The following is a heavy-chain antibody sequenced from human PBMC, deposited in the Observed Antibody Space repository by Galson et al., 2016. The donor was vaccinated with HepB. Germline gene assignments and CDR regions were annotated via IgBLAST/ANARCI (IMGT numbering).Heavy chain of an antibody. Sequence: SLRLSCAFTLTNYAMSWVRQAPGKGLEWVSGISGSGGNTYSADSVKGRFTISRDNSKNTLYLQMNSLRAEDTAVYYCAKGGGDYGDYGPQFDYWGQGTLVTVSS. CDR1: TLTNYA. V-gene: IGHV3-23*01. CDR3: AKGGGDYGDYGPQFDY. D-gene: IGHD4-17*01. CDR2: ISGSGGNT. J-gene: IGHJ4*02.